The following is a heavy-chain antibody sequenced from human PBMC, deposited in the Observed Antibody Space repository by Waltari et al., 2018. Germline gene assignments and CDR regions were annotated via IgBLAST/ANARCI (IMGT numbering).Heavy chain of an antibody. CDR2: ISYDGSNK. J-gene: IGHJ4*02. D-gene: IGHD3-16*01. Sequence: QVQLVQSGAEVKKSGSSVKVSCKASGGTFSSYAMHWVRQAPGKGLEWVAVISYDGSNKYYADSVKGRFTISRDNSKNTLYLQMNSLRAEDTAVYYCARLRLGGDDYWGQGTLVTVSS. CDR1: GGTFSSYA. CDR3: ARLRLGGDDY. V-gene: IGHV3-30*01.